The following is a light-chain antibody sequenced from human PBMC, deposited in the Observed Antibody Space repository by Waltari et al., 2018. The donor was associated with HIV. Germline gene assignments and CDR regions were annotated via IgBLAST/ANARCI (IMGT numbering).Light chain of an antibody. Sequence: SYELTQPPSVSVSPGQTATITCSGDKLGDKYVFWYQQKPGQSPVLVISQDIKRPSGIPERFSGSNSGNTATLTISGTHAMDEADYYCQAWDSSTAVFGTGTKVTVL. CDR3: QAWDSSTAV. V-gene: IGLV3-1*01. CDR1: KLGDKY. CDR2: QDI. J-gene: IGLJ1*01.